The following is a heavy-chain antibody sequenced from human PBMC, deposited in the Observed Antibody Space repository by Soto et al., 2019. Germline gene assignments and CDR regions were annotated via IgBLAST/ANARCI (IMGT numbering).Heavy chain of an antibody. CDR3: AKRNLYGSGTHDY. Sequence: EVQLLESGGGLVQPGGSLRLSCAASGFTFSTYDMSWVRQAPGKGLEWVSGISGSGGKTDYADSVKGRFTISRDKSKNTLYLQMNSLRAEDTAVYYCAKRNLYGSGTHDYWGQGSLVTVSP. V-gene: IGHV3-23*01. J-gene: IGHJ4*02. CDR2: ISGSGGKT. CDR1: GFTFSTYD. D-gene: IGHD3-10*01.